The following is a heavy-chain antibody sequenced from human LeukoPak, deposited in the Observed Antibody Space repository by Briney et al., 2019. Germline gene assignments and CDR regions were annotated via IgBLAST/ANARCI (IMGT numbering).Heavy chain of an antibody. CDR1: GYTFTGYY. V-gene: IGHV1-2*02. D-gene: IGHD6-19*01. CDR3: ASDDGIAVAGTIGLDLRYYYGMDV. CDR2: INPNSGGT. Sequence: GASVKVSCKASGYTFTGYYMHWVRQAPGQGLEWMGWINPNSGGTNYAQKFQGRDTMTRDTSISTAYMELSRLRSDDTAVYYCASDDGIAVAGTIGLDLRYYYGMDVWGQGTTVTVSS. J-gene: IGHJ6*02.